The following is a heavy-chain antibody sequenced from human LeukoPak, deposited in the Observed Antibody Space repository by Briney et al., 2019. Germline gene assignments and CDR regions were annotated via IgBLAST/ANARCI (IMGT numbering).Heavy chain of an antibody. CDR3: ARGSRYYYGSGPLDV. CDR1: GGSISSYY. J-gene: IGHJ6*04. D-gene: IGHD3-10*01. V-gene: IGHV4-59*01. Sequence: SETLSLTCTVSGGSISSYYWSWIRQPPGKGLEWIGYIYYSGSTNYNPSLKSRVTISVDTSKNQFPLKLSSVTAADTAVYYCARGSRYYYGSGPLDVWGKGTTVTISS. CDR2: IYYSGST.